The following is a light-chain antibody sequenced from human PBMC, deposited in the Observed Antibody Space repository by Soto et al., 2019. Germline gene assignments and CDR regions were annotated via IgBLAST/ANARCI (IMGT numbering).Light chain of an antibody. CDR3: QQYNNWAPYT. V-gene: IGKV3-15*01. J-gene: IGKJ2*01. CDR2: GAS. Sequence: ILMTLVSGTLSVSPGERATLSCRASQSISSNLAWYQQKPGQPPRLLMYGASTRATGITARFSGSGSGTEFALTISNLQSEDFAVYYCQQYNNWAPYTFGQGTKVDIK. CDR1: QSISSN.